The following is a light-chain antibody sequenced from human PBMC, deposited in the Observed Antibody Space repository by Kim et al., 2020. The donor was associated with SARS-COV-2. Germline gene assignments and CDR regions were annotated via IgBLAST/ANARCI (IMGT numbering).Light chain of an antibody. V-gene: IGLV2-14*03. Sequence: GQSITISWTGTSSDVRGYHYGPWYQEHPGKAPKLMIYDVSNRHSGVSNRFSGSKPGNTASLTISGLQAEDEADYYCSSYTSSNTWVFGGGTQLTVL. CDR3: SSYTSSNTWV. CDR1: SSDVRGYHY. J-gene: IGLJ3*02. CDR2: DVS.